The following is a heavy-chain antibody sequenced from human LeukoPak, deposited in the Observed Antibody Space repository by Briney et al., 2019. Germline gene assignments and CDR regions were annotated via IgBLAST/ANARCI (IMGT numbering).Heavy chain of an antibody. CDR1: GFTFSSYA. D-gene: IGHD6-13*01. V-gene: IGHV3-64*01. CDR3: AREGLAAAEFDY. CDR2: ISSNGGST. Sequence: GGSLRLSCAASGFTFSSYAMHWVRKAPGKGLEYVSAISSNGGSTYYANSVKGRFTISRDNSKNTLYLQMGSLRAEDMAVYYCAREGLAAAEFDYWGQGTLVTVSS. J-gene: IGHJ4*02.